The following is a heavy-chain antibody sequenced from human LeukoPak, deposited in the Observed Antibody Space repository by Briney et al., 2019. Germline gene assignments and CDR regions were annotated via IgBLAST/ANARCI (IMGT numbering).Heavy chain of an antibody. V-gene: IGHV1-46*03. Sequence: ASVKVSCKASGYTFTSYYMHWVRQAPGQGLEWMGIINPSGGSTSYAQKFQGRVTMTRDTSTSTVYMELSSLRSEDTAVYYCARVNPLAQYYNWFDPWGQGTLVTVFS. CDR3: ARVNPLAQYYNWFDP. CDR2: INPSGGST. CDR1: GYTFTSYY. D-gene: IGHD2/OR15-2a*01. J-gene: IGHJ5*02.